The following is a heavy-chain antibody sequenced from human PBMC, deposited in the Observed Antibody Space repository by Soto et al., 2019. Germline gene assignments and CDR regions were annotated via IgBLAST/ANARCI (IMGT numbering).Heavy chain of an antibody. CDR2: ISYHGSTE. CDR3: ARGYSYGPNWESDALDI. V-gene: IGHV3-30-3*01. D-gene: IGHD5-18*01. J-gene: IGHJ3*02. Sequence: QVQLVESGGGVVQPGRSLRLSCAASGFSFSIYAMHWVXQAPGKGLEXVAVISYHGSTEYYGDSVKGRFTISRDNSKNTLYLQMYSLRPEDTAIYYCARGYSYGPNWESDALDIWGQGAMVTVSS. CDR1: GFSFSIYA.